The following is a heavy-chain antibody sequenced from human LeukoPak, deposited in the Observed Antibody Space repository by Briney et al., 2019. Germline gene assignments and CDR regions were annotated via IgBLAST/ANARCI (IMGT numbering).Heavy chain of an antibody. CDR2: ISGSGGST. CDR3: AKDTHGDYLSWLDP. D-gene: IGHD4-17*01. CDR1: GFTFSSYA. Sequence: GGSLRLSCAASGFTFSSYAMSWVRQAPGKGLEWVSSISGSGGSTYYADSVKGRFTISRDNSKNTLHLQMNSLGAEDTAVYYCAKDTHGDYLSWLDPWGQGTLVTVSS. V-gene: IGHV3-23*01. J-gene: IGHJ5*02.